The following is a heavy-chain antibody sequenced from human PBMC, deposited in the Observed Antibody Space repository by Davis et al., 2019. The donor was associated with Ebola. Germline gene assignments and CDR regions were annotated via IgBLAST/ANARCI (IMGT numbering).Heavy chain of an antibody. D-gene: IGHD3-16*01. V-gene: IGHV3-64*04. CDR2: ITSNGGNT. J-gene: IGHJ4*02. Sequence: GESLKISCLASGFTFSSYAMHWVRQAPGKGLQYLAGITSNGGNTYHADSVKGRFTISRDNAKNTLYLQMNSLRAEDTAVYYCASFRVGGDYWGQGTLVTVSS. CDR3: ASFRVGGDY. CDR1: GFTFSSYA.